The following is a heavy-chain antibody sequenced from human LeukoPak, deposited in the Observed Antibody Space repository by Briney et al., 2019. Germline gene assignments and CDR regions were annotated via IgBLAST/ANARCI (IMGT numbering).Heavy chain of an antibody. CDR2: INHSGST. CDR1: GGSFSGYY. Sequence: SETLSLTCAVYGGSFSGYYWSWIRQPPGKGLEWIGEINHSGSTNYNPSLKSRVTISVDTSKNQFSLKLSSATAADTAVYYCARVSSWYPPLYYYGMDVWGQGTTVTVSS. CDR3: ARVSSWYPPLYYYGMDV. J-gene: IGHJ6*02. D-gene: IGHD6-13*01. V-gene: IGHV4-34*01.